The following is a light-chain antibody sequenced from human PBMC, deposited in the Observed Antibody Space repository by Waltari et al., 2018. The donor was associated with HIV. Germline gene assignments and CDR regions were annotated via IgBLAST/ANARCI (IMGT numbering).Light chain of an antibody. Sequence: QAALTQPASVSGSPGQSITISCTETSSDVGIDSLVSWYQQYEGKAPKLLIYEVTKRPSRISSRVSGSKSGNTASLTISDLHAEDEAKYYCCSYANSATFVVFGGGTRVTV. V-gene: IGLV2-23*02. CDR1: SSDVGIDSL. CDR2: EVT. CDR3: CSYANSATFVV. J-gene: IGLJ2*01.